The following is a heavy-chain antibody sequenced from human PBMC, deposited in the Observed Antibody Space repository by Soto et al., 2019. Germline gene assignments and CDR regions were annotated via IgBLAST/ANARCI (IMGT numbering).Heavy chain of an antibody. Sequence: EVQLVQSGAEVKKPGATMKISCKASGYTFSDYFMHWIQQAPGKGLEWMGLVDPEGSGTIYSEKFQGRLTLSADTSTHTAYMELSNLGSEDTDVYYCAFATSGNYGGFDFWGQGTLVTVSS. CDR1: GYTFSDYF. CDR3: AFATSGNYGGFDF. D-gene: IGHD4-17*01. CDR2: VDPEGSGT. J-gene: IGHJ3*01. V-gene: IGHV1-69-2*01.